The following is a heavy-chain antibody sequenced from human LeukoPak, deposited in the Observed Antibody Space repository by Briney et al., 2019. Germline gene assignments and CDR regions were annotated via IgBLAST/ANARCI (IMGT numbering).Heavy chain of an antibody. V-gene: IGHV4-34*01. CDR3: ARGRGYSHYLRFDP. CDR1: GGSFSGYY. Sequence: PSETLSLTCAVYGGSFSGYYWSWIRQPPGKGLEWIGEINHSGSTNYNPSLKSRVTISVDTSKNQFSLKLSSVTAADTAVYYCARGRGYSHYLRFDPWGQGTLVTVSS. D-gene: IGHD5-18*01. CDR2: INHSGST. J-gene: IGHJ5*02.